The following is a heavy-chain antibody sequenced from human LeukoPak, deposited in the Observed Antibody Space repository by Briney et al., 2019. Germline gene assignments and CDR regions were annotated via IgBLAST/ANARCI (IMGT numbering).Heavy chain of an antibody. CDR2: FDPEDGET. Sequence: ASVKVSCKVSGYTLTELSMHWVRQAPGKGLEWMGGFDPEDGETIYAQKFQGRVTMTEDTSTDTAYVELSSLRSEDTAVYYCATDSGSLDYFDYWGQGTLVTVSS. D-gene: IGHD1-26*01. J-gene: IGHJ4*02. V-gene: IGHV1-24*01. CDR3: ATDSGSLDYFDY. CDR1: GYTLTELS.